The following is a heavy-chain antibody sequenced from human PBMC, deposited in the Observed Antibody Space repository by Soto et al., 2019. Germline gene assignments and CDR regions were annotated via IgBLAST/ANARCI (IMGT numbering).Heavy chain of an antibody. D-gene: IGHD3-10*01. Sequence: QVQLVQSGAEMKKPGSSVKVYCQSSGGTFNTYAMNWVRQAPGQGPEWMGDISPMFGAANYAPKFQGRVTITADESTGTSYMQLSSLTSEVTALYFCAREVQVHTPAFVYWGQGTLVTVSS. CDR2: ISPMFGAA. CDR3: AREVQVHTPAFVY. CDR1: GGTFNTYA. J-gene: IGHJ4*02. V-gene: IGHV1-69*19.